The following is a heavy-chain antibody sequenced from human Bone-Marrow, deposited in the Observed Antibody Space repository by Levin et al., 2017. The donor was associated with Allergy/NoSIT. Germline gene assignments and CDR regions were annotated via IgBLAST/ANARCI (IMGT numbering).Heavy chain of an antibody. CDR2: IIPIFGTA. D-gene: IGHD5-18*01. V-gene: IGHV1-69*13. Sequence: GASVKVSCKASGGTFSSYAISWVRQAPGQGLEWMGGIIPIFGTANYAQKFQGRVTITADESTSTAYMELSSLRSEDTAVYYCAREDLRGYSYGLPGYWGQGTLVTVSS. CDR1: GGTFSSYA. J-gene: IGHJ4*02. CDR3: AREDLRGYSYGLPGY.